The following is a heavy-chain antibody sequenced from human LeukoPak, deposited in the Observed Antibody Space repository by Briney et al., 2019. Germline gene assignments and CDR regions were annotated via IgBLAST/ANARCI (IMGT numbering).Heavy chain of an antibody. D-gene: IGHD2-15*01. V-gene: IGHV3-21*01. CDR3: ARGALDAATPFDS. CDR1: GLTFSSYS. CDR2: ISSSSYI. J-gene: IGHJ5*01. Sequence: PGGSLRLSCAASGLTFSSYSMNWVRQASGKGLEWVSSISSSSYIYYADSLKGRFTISRDNAKKSVYLQMNSLRAEDTAVYYCARGALDAATPFDSWGQGTLVTVSS.